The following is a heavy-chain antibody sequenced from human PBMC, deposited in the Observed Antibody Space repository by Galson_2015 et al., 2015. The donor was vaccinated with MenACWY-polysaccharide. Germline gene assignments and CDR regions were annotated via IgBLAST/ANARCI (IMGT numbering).Heavy chain of an antibody. J-gene: IGHJ4*02. CDR3: TRDGYSFGYYSDL. V-gene: IGHV3-21*01. CDR1: GFTFSSYS. Sequence: SLRLSCAASGFTFSSYSMNWVRQAPGKGLEWVSSISSTAKYIHYADSVKGRFTISRDYAKNLLYLQMTSLSAEDTAVYYCTRDGYSFGYYSDLWGQGTLVTVS. CDR2: ISSTAKYI. D-gene: IGHD5-18*01.